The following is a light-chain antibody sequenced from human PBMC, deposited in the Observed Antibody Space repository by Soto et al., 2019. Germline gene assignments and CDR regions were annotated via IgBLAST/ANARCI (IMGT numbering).Light chain of an antibody. CDR3: QQFNNWRRT. CDR2: GAS. V-gene: IGKV3-15*01. J-gene: IGKJ1*01. Sequence: EIVMTQSPATLSVSPGERATLSCRASQSVYSNVAWYQQRPGQAPRLLIYGASTRATGTPARFSGSGSETEFTLIISSLQSEDFAVYYCQQFNNWRRTFGQGTKVEIK. CDR1: QSVYSN.